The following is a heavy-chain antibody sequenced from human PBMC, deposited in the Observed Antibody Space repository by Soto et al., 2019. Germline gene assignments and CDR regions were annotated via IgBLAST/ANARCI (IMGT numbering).Heavy chain of an antibody. CDR2: ISGSGGST. CDR3: AKVYGPGMVSWYFDL. Sequence: GGSLRLSCAASGFTFSSYAMSWVRQAPGKGLEWVSAISGSGGSTYYADSVKGRFTISRDNSKNTLYLQMNSLRAEETAVYYCAKVYGPGMVSWYFDLWGRGTLVTVSS. CDR1: GFTFSSYA. D-gene: IGHD3-10*01. V-gene: IGHV3-23*01. J-gene: IGHJ2*01.